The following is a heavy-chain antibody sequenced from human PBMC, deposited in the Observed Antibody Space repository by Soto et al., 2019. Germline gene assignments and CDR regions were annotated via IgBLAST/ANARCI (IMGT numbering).Heavy chain of an antibody. CDR2: ISAYNGNT. D-gene: IGHD3-10*01. J-gene: IGHJ5*02. Sequence: ASVKVSCKASGYTFTSYGISWVRQAPGQGLEWMGWISAYNGNTNYAQKLQGRVTMTTDTSTSTAYMELRSLRSDDTAVYYCARDRRSLYYYGSGSYYNGLLCSDPWGQGTLVTVSS. CDR1: GYTFTSYG. V-gene: IGHV1-18*01. CDR3: ARDRRSLYYYGSGSYYNGLLCSDP.